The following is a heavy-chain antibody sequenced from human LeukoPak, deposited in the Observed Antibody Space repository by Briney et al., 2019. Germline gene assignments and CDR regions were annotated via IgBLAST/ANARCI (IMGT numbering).Heavy chain of an antibody. J-gene: IGHJ3*01. CDR1: GFPFDEYA. CDR2: ISYTSDTI. Sequence: GGSLRLSCAASGFPFDEYAMHWSRHAPGKGLEWVSGISYTSDTIGYVDSVKGRFTISRDNSKNSLYLQMNSLRAEDTALYYCAKDRGGSSQLGDAFDVWGHGTMVSVSS. D-gene: IGHD2-15*01. V-gene: IGHV3-9*01. CDR3: AKDRGGSSQLGDAFDV.